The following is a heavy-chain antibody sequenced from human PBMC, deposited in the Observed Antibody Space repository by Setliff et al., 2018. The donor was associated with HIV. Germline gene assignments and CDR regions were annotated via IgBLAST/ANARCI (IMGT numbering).Heavy chain of an antibody. CDR1: GGSFSGYY. CDR2: INHSGST. Sequence: PSETLSLTCAVYGGSFSGYYWTWIRQPPGKGLEWIGEINHSGSTNYSPSLKSRVTISVDKSKNQFSLRLSSVTPADTALYYCARRTIWGDAFDVWGQGTMVTVSS. V-gene: IGHV4-34*01. J-gene: IGHJ3*01. CDR3: ARRTIWGDAFDV. D-gene: IGHD3-16*01.